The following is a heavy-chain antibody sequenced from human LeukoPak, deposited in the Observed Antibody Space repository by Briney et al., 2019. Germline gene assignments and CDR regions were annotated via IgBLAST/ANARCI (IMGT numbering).Heavy chain of an antibody. CDR2: ISNSGTTT. Sequence: QPGGSLRLSCAASGFTFSSSAMSWVRQAPGKGLEWVSAISNSGTTTYYADSVKGRFTISRDNSKNTLFLQMNTLRPEDTAVYYCAKALSSSWSRGKYFGSWSQGTLVTVSS. D-gene: IGHD6-13*01. CDR3: AKALSSSWSRGKYFGS. CDR1: GFTFSSSA. V-gene: IGHV3-23*01. J-gene: IGHJ4*02.